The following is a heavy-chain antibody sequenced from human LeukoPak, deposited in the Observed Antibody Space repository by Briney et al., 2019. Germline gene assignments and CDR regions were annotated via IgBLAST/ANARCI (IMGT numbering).Heavy chain of an antibody. CDR3: ARDQGQQHDLDY. J-gene: IGHJ4*02. CDR1: GFTFTTYW. Sequence: GRSLRLSCAASGFTFTTYWMSWVRQAPGKGLEWVANIKQDGSEKYYVDSVKGRFTISRDNAKNSLYLQMNSLRAEDTAVYYCARDQGQQHDLDYWGQGTLVTVSS. V-gene: IGHV3-7*01. CDR2: IKQDGSEK. D-gene: IGHD3-3*01.